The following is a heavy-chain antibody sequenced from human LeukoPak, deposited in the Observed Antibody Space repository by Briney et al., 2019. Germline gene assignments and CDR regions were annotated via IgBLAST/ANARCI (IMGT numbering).Heavy chain of an antibody. CDR3: AGDRGRATIFGVVIRRGSPNIGMDV. V-gene: IGHV1-3*01. Sequence: GASVKVSCKASGYTFTSYAMHWVRQAPGQRLEWMGWINAGNGNTKYSQKFQGRVTITRDTSASTAYMELSSLRSEDTAVYYCAGDRGRATIFGVVIRRGSPNIGMDVWGQGTTVTVSS. CDR1: GYTFTSYA. J-gene: IGHJ6*02. D-gene: IGHD3-3*01. CDR2: INAGNGNT.